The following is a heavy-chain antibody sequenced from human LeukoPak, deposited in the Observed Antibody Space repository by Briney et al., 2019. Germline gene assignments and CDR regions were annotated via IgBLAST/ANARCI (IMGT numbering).Heavy chain of an antibody. CDR3: ARGGTTIFGVVIIQHFDY. Sequence: ASVKVSCKASGYTFTGYYMHWVRQAPGQGLEWMGWINPNSGGTNYAQKFQGRVTMTRDTSISTAYMELSRLRSDDTAVYYCARGGTTIFGVVIIQHFDYWGQGTLVTVSS. CDR1: GYTFTGYY. D-gene: IGHD3-3*01. J-gene: IGHJ4*02. V-gene: IGHV1-2*02. CDR2: INPNSGGT.